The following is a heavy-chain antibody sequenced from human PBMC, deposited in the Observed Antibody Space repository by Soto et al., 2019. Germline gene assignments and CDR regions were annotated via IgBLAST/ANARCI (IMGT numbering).Heavy chain of an antibody. J-gene: IGHJ4*02. D-gene: IGHD3-22*01. CDR1: GYTFTSYG. Sequence: ASVKVSCKASGYTFTSYGISWVRQAPGQGLEWMGWISAYNGNTNYAQKLQGRVTMTTDTSTSTAYMELRSLRSDDTAVYYCARVLGSPTYYYDSSGYIYFDYWGQGTLVTVSS. CDR3: ARVLGSPTYYYDSSGYIYFDY. CDR2: ISAYNGNT. V-gene: IGHV1-18*01.